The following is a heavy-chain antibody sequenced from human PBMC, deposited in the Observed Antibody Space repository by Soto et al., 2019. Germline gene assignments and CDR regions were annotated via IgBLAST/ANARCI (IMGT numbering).Heavy chain of an antibody. J-gene: IGHJ4*02. CDR3: ARPRYSSSWYHFDY. Sequence: SETLSLTCTVSGGSVSSVSCYWSWIRQPPGKGLEWIGYIYYSGSTNYNPSLKSRVTISVDTSKNQFSLKLSSVAAADTAVYYCARPRYSSSWYHFDYWGQGTLVTVSS. CDR1: GGSVSSVSCY. CDR2: IYYSGST. D-gene: IGHD6-13*01. V-gene: IGHV4-61*01.